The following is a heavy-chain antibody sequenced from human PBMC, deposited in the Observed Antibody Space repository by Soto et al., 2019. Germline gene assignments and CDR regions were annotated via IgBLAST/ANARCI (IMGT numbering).Heavy chain of an antibody. CDR3: ARDKRDLRFLEWSYYFDF. V-gene: IGHV3-23*01. CDR1: GCTFSSYA. Sequence: GGSLRLSGEASGCTFSSYAMSWVRQAPGKGLEWVSGISVRGDSTYYADSVKGRFTISRDNSKNTLYLQMNSLRAEDTAVYYCARDKRDLRFLEWSYYFDFWGQGTLVTVSS. J-gene: IGHJ4*02. CDR2: ISVRGDST. D-gene: IGHD3-3*01.